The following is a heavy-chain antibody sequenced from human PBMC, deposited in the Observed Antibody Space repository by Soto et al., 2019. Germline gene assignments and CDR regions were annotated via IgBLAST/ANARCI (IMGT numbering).Heavy chain of an antibody. D-gene: IGHD5-18*01. J-gene: IGHJ5*02. Sequence: QVQLVQSGAEVKKPGASVKVSCEASGYSFSDYYIHWVRQAPGQGLEWMGWINPDSGGRNYAQKCQGRVTLNSDTSVRKAYMDLSSLSSDDTAGYYCARRGYSLLDWFGPWGQGSLVTVSS. V-gene: IGHV1-2*02. CDR2: INPDSGGR. CDR3: ARRGYSLLDWFGP. CDR1: GYSFSDYY.